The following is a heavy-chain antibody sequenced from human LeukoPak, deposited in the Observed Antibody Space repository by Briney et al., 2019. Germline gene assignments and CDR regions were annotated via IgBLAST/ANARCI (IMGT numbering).Heavy chain of an antibody. V-gene: IGHV1-69*01. CDR1: GGTFSSYA. CDR2: IIPIFGTA. J-gene: IGHJ4*02. D-gene: IGHD6-6*01. Sequence: ASVKVSCKASGGTFSSYAISWVRQAPGQGLEWMGGIIPIFGTANYAQKFQGRVTITADESTSTAYMELSSLRSEDTAVYYCARAKSRQLAAIQDYWGQGTLVTVSS. CDR3: ARAKSRQLAAIQDY.